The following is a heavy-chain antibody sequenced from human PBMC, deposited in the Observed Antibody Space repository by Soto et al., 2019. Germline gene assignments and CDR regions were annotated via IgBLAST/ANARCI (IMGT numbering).Heavy chain of an antibody. D-gene: IGHD2-15*01. Sequence: PSETLSLTCTVSGVSISSGGHYWSWIRQTPGKGLEWVGYIQVSGDTFYNPTLEGRVSMSVDTSNNQFSLDLTSVTAADTAVYYCVRDTSWSRHYWGQGTLVTVSS. J-gene: IGHJ4*02. V-gene: IGHV4-30-4*01. CDR3: VRDTSWSRHY. CDR2: IQVSGDT. CDR1: GVSISSGGHY.